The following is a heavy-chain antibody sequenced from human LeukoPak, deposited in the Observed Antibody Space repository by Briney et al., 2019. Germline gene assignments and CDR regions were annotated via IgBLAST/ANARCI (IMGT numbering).Heavy chain of an antibody. CDR1: GFTFSNYG. CDR2: ISVSGDST. Sequence: GGSLRVSCAASGFTFSNYGMSSVRQAPRRGWEWVSEISVSGDSTYYADSVKGRLTISRDNSNHTLYLQMNSLRAEDTAVYYCARDQIVVVPAAMYGGYYYYGMDVWGQGTTVTVSS. D-gene: IGHD2-2*01. J-gene: IGHJ6*02. V-gene: IGHV3-23*01. CDR3: ARDQIVVVPAAMYGGYYYYGMDV.